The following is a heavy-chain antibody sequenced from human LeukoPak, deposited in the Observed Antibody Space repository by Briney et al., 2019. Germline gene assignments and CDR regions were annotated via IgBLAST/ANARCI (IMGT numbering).Heavy chain of an antibody. D-gene: IGHD5-18*01. Sequence: PSETLSLTCAVYGGSFSGYYWSWIRQPPGKGLEWIGEINHSGSTNYNPSLKSRVTISVDTSKNQFSLKLSSVTAADTAVYYCARDHTAMGFDYWGQGTLVTVSS. V-gene: IGHV4-34*01. J-gene: IGHJ4*02. CDR2: INHSGST. CDR1: GGSFSGYY. CDR3: ARDHTAMGFDY.